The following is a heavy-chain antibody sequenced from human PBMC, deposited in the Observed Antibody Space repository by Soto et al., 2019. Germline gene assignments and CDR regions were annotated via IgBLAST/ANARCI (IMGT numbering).Heavy chain of an antibody. CDR3: ARHGKPGVGEWYVDF. D-gene: IGHD3-10*01. CDR1: GFTFSGYT. CDR2: ISGSSGFI. V-gene: IGHV3-21*01. J-gene: IGHJ4*02. Sequence: EVQLVESGGGLVKPAGSLRLSCAASGFTFSGYTMNWVRQAPGKGLEWVSSISGSSGFIYYTDSVKGRFTISRDNARNALYLQMNSLRAEDTAVYYCARHGKPGVGEWYVDFWGQGALVTVSS.